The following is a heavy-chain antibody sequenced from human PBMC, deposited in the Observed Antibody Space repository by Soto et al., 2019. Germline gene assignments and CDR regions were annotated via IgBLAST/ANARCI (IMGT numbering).Heavy chain of an antibody. Sequence: GGSLRLSCAASGFTFSSYAMHWVRQAPGKGLEWVAVISYDGSNKYYADSVKGRFTISRDNSKNTLYLQMNSLRGEDTAVYYCARDGLTYGSGSYQQQINWFDPWGQGTLVTVSS. CDR1: GFTFSSYA. D-gene: IGHD3-10*01. CDR3: ARDGLTYGSGSYQQQINWFDP. CDR2: ISYDGSNK. V-gene: IGHV3-30-3*01. J-gene: IGHJ5*02.